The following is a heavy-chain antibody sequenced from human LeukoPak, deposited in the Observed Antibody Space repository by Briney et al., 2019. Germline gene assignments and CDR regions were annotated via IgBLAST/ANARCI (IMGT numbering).Heavy chain of an antibody. V-gene: IGHV5-51*01. CDR3: ARPSSGWYFDY. J-gene: IGHJ4*02. Sequence: GESLKISCKGSGYSFTNYWIGWVRQMPGKGLEWMGIIYPSDSDTRYSPSFQGQVTISADKSISAAYLQWSSLKASDTAMYYCARPSSGWYFDYWGQGTLVTVSS. CDR2: IYPSDSDT. D-gene: IGHD6-19*01. CDR1: GYSFTNYW.